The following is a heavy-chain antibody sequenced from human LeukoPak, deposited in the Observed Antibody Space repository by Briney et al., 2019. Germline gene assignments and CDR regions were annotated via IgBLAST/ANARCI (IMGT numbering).Heavy chain of an antibody. Sequence: QPGASLRLSCAASGFTFSSYAMSWVRQAPGKGLEWVSAISGSGGSTYYADSVKGRFTISRDNSNNTLSLQMNGLRVEDTAVYYCARPDDSESFYRANHYWGRGTLVTVS. CDR1: GFTFSSYA. D-gene: IGHD3-10*01. CDR3: ARPDDSESFYRANHY. J-gene: IGHJ4*02. V-gene: IGHV3-23*01. CDR2: ISGSGGST.